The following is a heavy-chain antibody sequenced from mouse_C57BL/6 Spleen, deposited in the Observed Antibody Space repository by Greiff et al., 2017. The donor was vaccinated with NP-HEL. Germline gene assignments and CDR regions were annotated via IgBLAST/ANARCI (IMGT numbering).Heavy chain of an antibody. CDR2: IHPNSGST. CDR3: ADYDYDRAWFAY. Sequence: QVQLQQPGAELVKPGASVKLSCKASGYTFTSYWMHWVKQRPGQGLEWIGMIHPNSGSTNYNEKFKSKATLTVDKSSSTAYMQLSSLTSEDSAVYYCADYDYDRAWFAYWGQGTLVTVSA. CDR1: GYTFTSYW. D-gene: IGHD2-4*01. J-gene: IGHJ3*01. V-gene: IGHV1-64*01.